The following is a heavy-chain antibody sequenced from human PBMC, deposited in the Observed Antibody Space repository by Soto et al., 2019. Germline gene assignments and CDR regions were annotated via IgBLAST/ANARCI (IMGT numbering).Heavy chain of an antibody. CDR1: GFTFSSYA. J-gene: IGHJ4*02. CDR3: AKELHIVVVTAILGY. V-gene: IGHV3-23*01. Sequence: GGSLRLSCAASGFTFSSYAMKWVRQAPGKGLEWVSPVGDSSTLTYYADSVKGRFTISRDNSKNTLYLQMNSLRAEDTAVYYCAKELHIVVVTAILGYWGQGTLVTVSS. CDR2: VGDSSTLT. D-gene: IGHD2-21*02.